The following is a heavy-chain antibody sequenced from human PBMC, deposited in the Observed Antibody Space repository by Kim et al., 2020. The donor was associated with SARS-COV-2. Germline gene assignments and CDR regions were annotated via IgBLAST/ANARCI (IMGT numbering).Heavy chain of an antibody. D-gene: IGHD3-10*01. J-gene: IGHJ5*02. Sequence: VKGRCTISRDNSKNTLYLQMNSLRAEDTAVYYCAAGEDYYGSGTGYWFDPWGQGTLVTVSS. CDR3: AAGEDYYGSGTGYWFDP. V-gene: IGHV3-30*03.